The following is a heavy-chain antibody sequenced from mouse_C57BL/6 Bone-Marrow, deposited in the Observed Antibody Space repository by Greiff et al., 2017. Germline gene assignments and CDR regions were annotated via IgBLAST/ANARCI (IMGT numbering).Heavy chain of an antibody. CDR2: IDPSDSYT. CDR1: GYTFTSYW. J-gene: IGHJ2*01. V-gene: IGHV1-69*01. CDR3: ARDDYDGGGYFDY. D-gene: IGHD2-4*01. Sequence: QVQLQQPGAELVMPGASVKLSCKASGYTFTSYWMHWVKQRPGQGLEWIGEIDPSDSYTNYNQKFKGKSTLTVDKSSSTAYMQLSSLTSEDSAVYYCARDDYDGGGYFDYWGQGTTLTVSS.